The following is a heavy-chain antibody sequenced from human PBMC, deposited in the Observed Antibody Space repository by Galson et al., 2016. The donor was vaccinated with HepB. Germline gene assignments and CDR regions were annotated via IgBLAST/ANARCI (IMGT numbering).Heavy chain of an antibody. Sequence: SETLSLTCTVSGGSVSSSSYYWGWIRQPPGKGLEWIGSSYYSGSTYYNPSLKSRVTLSVDTSKNQFSLKLTSVTAADTAVYYCARDSAGSFDLWGRGTLGTVSS. CDR3: ARDSAGSFDL. D-gene: IGHD3-10*01. CDR2: SYYSGST. J-gene: IGHJ2*01. V-gene: IGHV4-39*07. CDR1: GGSVSSSSYY.